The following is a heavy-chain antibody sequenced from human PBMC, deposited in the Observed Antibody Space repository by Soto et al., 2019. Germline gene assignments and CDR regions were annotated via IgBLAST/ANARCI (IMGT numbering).Heavy chain of an antibody. Sequence: QVQLQESGPGLVKPSETLSLTCTVSGDSISPYYWSWIRQPPGKGLEWIGYIYYSGTTNYNPSLKSRVTMSVDTSKNQFPLNLSSVTAADTALYYCAKVTGSGELGYWGQGILVTVSS. CDR2: IYYSGTT. D-gene: IGHD3-10*01. V-gene: IGHV4-59*01. CDR3: AKVTGSGELGY. CDR1: GDSISPYY. J-gene: IGHJ4*02.